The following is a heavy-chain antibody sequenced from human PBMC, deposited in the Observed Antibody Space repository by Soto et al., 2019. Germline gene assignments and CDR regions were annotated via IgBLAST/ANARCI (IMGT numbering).Heavy chain of an antibody. V-gene: IGHV3-21*01. CDR1: GFSFSSYS. J-gene: IGHJ5*02. D-gene: IGHD2-15*01. CDR2: ISSSASHI. CDR3: ARGYTGYCSGGMCYWLDP. Sequence: PGGSLRLSCAASGFSFSSYSMNWVRQAPGKGLEWGSSISSSASHINYADSVKGRFTISRDNAKKSLYLQMNSLRAEDTAVYYCARGYTGYCSGGMCYWLDPWGQGILVTVSS.